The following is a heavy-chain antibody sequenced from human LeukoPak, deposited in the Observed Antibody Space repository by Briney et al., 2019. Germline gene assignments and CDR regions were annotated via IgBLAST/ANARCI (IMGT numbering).Heavy chain of an antibody. CDR2: ISGSGGST. V-gene: IGHV3-23*01. D-gene: IGHD3-22*01. J-gene: IGHJ4*02. CDR1: GLTFSTYG. Sequence: GGSLRLSCAASGLTFSTYGMSWVRQAPGKGLEWVSAISGSGGSTYYADSVKGRFTISRDNSKNTLYLQMNSLRAEDTAVYYCAKDMHYYDSSGLTRFDYWGQGTLVTVSS. CDR3: AKDMHYYDSSGLTRFDY.